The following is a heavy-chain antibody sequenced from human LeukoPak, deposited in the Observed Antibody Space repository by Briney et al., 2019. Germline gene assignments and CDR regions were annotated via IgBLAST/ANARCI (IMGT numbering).Heavy chain of an antibody. CDR3: ARDSGPGQLWTLVDY. V-gene: IGHV3-48*03. CDR1: GFTFSSYE. Sequence: GGSLRLSCAASGFTFSSYEMNWVGQAPGKGLEWVSYISSSGSTIYYADSVKGRFTISRDNAKNSLYLQMNSLRAEDTAVYYCARDSGPGQLWTLVDYWGQGTLVTVSS. J-gene: IGHJ4*02. CDR2: ISSSGSTI. D-gene: IGHD5-18*01.